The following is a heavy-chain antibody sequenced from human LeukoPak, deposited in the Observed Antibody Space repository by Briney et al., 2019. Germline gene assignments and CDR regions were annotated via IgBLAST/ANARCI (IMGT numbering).Heavy chain of an antibody. V-gene: IGHV4-38-2*02. CDR2: IYYSGST. CDR3: ARPSSGWSFDY. D-gene: IGHD6-19*01. Sequence: SETLSLTCTVSGYSISSGYYWGWIRQPPGKGLEWIGSIYYSGSTYYSPSLKSRVTISVDTSKNQFSLKLSSVTAADTAVYYCARPSSGWSFDYWGQGTLVTVSS. CDR1: GYSISSGYY. J-gene: IGHJ4*02.